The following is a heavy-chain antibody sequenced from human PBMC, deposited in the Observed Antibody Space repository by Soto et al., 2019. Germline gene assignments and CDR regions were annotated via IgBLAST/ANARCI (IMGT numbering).Heavy chain of an antibody. J-gene: IGHJ2*01. CDR1: GGTFSSYA. CDR2: IIPIFGTA. Sequence: SVKVSCKASGGTFSSYAISWVRQAPGQGLEWMGGIIPIFGTANYAQKFQGRVTITADESTSTAYMELSSLRSEDTAVYYCARDGQNRRYFDLWGRGTLVTVSS. CDR3: ARDGQNRRYFDL. V-gene: IGHV1-69*13.